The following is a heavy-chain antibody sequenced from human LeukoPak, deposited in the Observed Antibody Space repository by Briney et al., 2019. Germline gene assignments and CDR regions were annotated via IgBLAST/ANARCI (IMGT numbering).Heavy chain of an antibody. CDR2: IYSGGST. CDR1: GFTFSSDA. D-gene: IGHD3-16*01. J-gene: IGHJ3*02. CDR3: ARLGSAAFDI. V-gene: IGHV3-53*01. Sequence: GGSLRLSCAASGFTFSSDAMSWVRQAPGKGLEWVSVIYSGGSTYYADSVKGRFTISRDNSKNTLYLQMNSLRAEDTAVYYCARLGSAAFDIWGQGTMVTVSS.